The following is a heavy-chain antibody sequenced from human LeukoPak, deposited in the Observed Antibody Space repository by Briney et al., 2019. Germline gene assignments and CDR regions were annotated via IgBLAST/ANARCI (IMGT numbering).Heavy chain of an antibody. Sequence: GASVKVSCKVSGYTLTELSMHWVRQAPGQGLEWMGWINPNSGGTNYAQKFQGRVTMTRDTSISTAYMELSRLRSDDTAVYYCARDLTYYDILTGYYARKYYYYYYMDVWGKGTTVTVSS. CDR3: ARDLTYYDILTGYYARKYYYYYYMDV. J-gene: IGHJ6*03. V-gene: IGHV1-2*02. D-gene: IGHD3-9*01. CDR1: GYTLTELS. CDR2: INPNSGGT.